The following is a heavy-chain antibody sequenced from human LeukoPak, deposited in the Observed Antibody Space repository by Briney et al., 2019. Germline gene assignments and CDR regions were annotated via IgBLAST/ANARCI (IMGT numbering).Heavy chain of an antibody. CDR1: GYTFTSYA. CDR2: INTNTGSP. J-gene: IGHJ4*02. Sequence: ASVKVSCKASGYTFTSYAMNWVRQAPGQGLEWMGWINTNTGSPTYAQGFTGRFVFSLDTSVSTAYLQISSLKAEVTAVYYCARSRYCSGGSCSLGYWGQGTLSPSPQ. D-gene: IGHD2-15*01. CDR3: ARSRYCSGGSCSLGY. V-gene: IGHV7-4-1*02.